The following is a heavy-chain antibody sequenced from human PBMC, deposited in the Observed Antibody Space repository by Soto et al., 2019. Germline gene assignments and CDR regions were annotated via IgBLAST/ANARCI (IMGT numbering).Heavy chain of an antibody. CDR1: GYTFASYG. Sequence: GVSVKVACKSSGYTFASYGISWARQAPGQGLEWMGWISAYNGNTNYAQKLQGRVTMTTDTSTSTAYMELRSLRSDDTAVYYCARVKGSGYHNWFDPWGQGTLVTVSS. V-gene: IGHV1-18*01. J-gene: IGHJ5*02. D-gene: IGHD3-22*01. CDR3: ARVKGSGYHNWFDP. CDR2: ISAYNGNT.